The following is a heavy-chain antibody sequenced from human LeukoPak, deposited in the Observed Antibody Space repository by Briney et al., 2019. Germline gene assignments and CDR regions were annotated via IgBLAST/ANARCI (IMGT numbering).Heavy chain of an antibody. CDR1: GFGFSSCE. Sequence: GGSLRLSCAASGFGFSSCEMNWVRQAPGKGLEWVSYISSSGSTIHYADSVKGRFTISRDNTKNSLYLQMNSLRAEDTAVYYCARERGFAFDYWGQGTLVTASS. CDR2: ISSSGSTI. CDR3: ARERGFAFDY. D-gene: IGHD3-16*01. V-gene: IGHV3-48*03. J-gene: IGHJ4*02.